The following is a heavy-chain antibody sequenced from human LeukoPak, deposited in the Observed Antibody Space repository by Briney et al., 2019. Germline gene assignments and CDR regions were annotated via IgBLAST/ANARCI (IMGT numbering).Heavy chain of an antibody. V-gene: IGHV4-34*01. J-gene: IGHJ4*02. Sequence: SETLSLTCAVYGGSFSGYYWSWIRQPPGKGLEWIGEINHSGSTNYNPSLKSRVTISVDTSRNQFSLKLSSVTAADTAAYYCARGPRISIFGVVSQYYFDYWGQGTLVTVSS. CDR1: GGSFSGYY. CDR2: INHSGST. CDR3: ARGPRISIFGVVSQYYFDY. D-gene: IGHD3-3*01.